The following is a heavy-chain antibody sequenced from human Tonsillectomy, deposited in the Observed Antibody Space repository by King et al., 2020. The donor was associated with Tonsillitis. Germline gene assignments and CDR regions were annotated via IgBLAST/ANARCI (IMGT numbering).Heavy chain of an antibody. D-gene: IGHD3-16*01. CDR3: ARLSLRVGGAFDY. Sequence: VQLVESGGGLVKPGGSLRLSCAASGFTFSSYSMNWVRQAPGKGLEWVSSISSSSYIYYADSVKGRFTISRDNAKNSLYLQMNSLRAEDTAVYYCARLSLRVGGAFDYWGQGTLVTVSS. CDR1: GFTFSSYS. J-gene: IGHJ4*02. CDR2: ISSSSYI. V-gene: IGHV3-21*01.